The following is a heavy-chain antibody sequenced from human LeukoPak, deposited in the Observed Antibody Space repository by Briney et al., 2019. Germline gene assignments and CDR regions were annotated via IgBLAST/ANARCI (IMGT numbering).Heavy chain of an antibody. CDR1: GGTFSSYA. J-gene: IGHJ4*02. Sequence: ASVKVPCKASGGTFSSYAISWVRQAPGQGLEWMGGIIPIFGTANYAQKFQGRVTITTDESTSTAYMELSSLRSEDTAVYYCARHPLAARPGYYFDYWGQGTLVTVSS. CDR2: IIPIFGTA. V-gene: IGHV1-69*05. D-gene: IGHD6-6*01. CDR3: ARHPLAARPGYYFDY.